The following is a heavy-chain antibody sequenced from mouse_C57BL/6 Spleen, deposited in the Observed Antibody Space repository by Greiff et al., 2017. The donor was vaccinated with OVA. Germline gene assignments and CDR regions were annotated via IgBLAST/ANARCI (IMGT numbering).Heavy chain of an antibody. CDR2: IDPSDSEP. J-gene: IGHJ4*01. CDR3: AQGHAMDY. CDR1: GYTFTSYW. V-gene: IGHV1-52*01. Sequence: VQLQQPGAELVRPGSSVKLSCKASGYTFTSYWMHWVKQRPIQGLEWIGNIDPSDSEPHYNQKFKDKATLTVDKSSSTAYMQLSSLTSEDSAVYYCAQGHAMDYWGQGTSVTVSS.